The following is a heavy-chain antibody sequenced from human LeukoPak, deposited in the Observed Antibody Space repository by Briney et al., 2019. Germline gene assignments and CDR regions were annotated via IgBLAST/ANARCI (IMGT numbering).Heavy chain of an antibody. D-gene: IGHD6-19*01. CDR1: GGSISSSTYF. Sequence: KASETLSLTCTVSGGSISSSTYFWGSIRQPPGKGLDWIGSIYYSGSSYYNPSLKSRVTISVDTSKSQFSLKLSSVTAADTAVYYCARHMYSGAWYYFDYWGQGTLVTVSS. J-gene: IGHJ4*02. CDR3: ARHMYSGAWYYFDY. CDR2: IYYSGSS. V-gene: IGHV4-39*01.